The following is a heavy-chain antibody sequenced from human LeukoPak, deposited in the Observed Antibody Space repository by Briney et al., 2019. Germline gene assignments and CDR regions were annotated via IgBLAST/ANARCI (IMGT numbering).Heavy chain of an antibody. J-gene: IGHJ4*02. Sequence: SGGSLRLSCAASGLSFSTSAMSWVRQAPGRGLEWVSTINDGGVSTFYADSVKGRLTISRDNSKKTLYLQMNSLRVEDTAIYYCASDKWGQGTLVTVSS. V-gene: IGHV3-23*01. CDR3: ASDK. CDR1: GLSFSTSA. CDR2: INDGGVST.